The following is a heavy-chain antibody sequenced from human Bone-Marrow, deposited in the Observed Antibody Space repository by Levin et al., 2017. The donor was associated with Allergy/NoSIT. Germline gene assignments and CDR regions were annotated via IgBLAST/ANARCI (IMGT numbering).Heavy chain of an antibody. V-gene: IGHV1-46*01. D-gene: IGHD3-3*01. J-gene: IGHJ4*02. CDR2: INPSVGRT. CDR3: ARSIFGVVPNDYFDN. Sequence: ASVKVSCKASGYILTSHYIHWVRQAPGQGLEWVGIINPSVGRTSYTQKFQDRVTMTSDTSTSTVYMEVNSLTPEDTAVYYCARSIFGVVPNDYFDNWGQGTLVTVSS. CDR1: GYILTSHY.